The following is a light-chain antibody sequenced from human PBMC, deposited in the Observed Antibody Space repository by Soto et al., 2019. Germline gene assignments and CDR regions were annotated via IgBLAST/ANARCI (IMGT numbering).Light chain of an antibody. J-gene: IGKJ4*01. CDR3: QQYDDRLT. CDR1: QDIRNS. Sequence: DIQMTQSPSSLSASVGDRVTVTCQASQDIRNSLNWYQQKPGKAPKLLIYDTSNLETGVPSRFSGSGSGTDFTFTISSLQPEDIGTYYCQQYDDRLTFGGGTKVGIK. V-gene: IGKV1-33*01. CDR2: DTS.